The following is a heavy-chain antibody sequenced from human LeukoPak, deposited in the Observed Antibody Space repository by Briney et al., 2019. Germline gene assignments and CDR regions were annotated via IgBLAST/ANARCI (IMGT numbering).Heavy chain of an antibody. CDR3: GSLDPNGRNYFDY. CDR1: GGSMRNYY. J-gene: IGHJ4*02. V-gene: IGHV4-59*01. CDR2: TYHSGNT. D-gene: IGHD2-8*01. Sequence: SETLSLTCTVSGGSMRNYYWSWIRQPPGKGLEWIGYTYHSGNTDYNPSLKSRVTISVDTSKNQFSLNLTSVTAADTAVYYCGSLDPNGRNYFDYWGQGTLVTVSS.